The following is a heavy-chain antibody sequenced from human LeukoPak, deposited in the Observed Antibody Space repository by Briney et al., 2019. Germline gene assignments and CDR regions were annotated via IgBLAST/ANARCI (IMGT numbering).Heavy chain of an antibody. J-gene: IGHJ4*02. CDR1: GYTFTGYY. Sequence: ASVKVSCKASGYTFTGYYMHWVRQAPGQGLEWMGWINPNSGGTNYAQKFQGRVTMTRDTSISTAYMELSRLRSDDTAVYYRARVWFGELFLGDYWGQGTLVTVSS. CDR2: INPNSGGT. D-gene: IGHD3-10*01. CDR3: ARVWFGELFLGDY. V-gene: IGHV1-2*02.